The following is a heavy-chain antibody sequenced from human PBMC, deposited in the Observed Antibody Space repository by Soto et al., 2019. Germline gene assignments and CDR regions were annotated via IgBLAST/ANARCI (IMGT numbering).Heavy chain of an antibody. Sequence: SQTLSLTCAISGDSVSSNSAAWNWIRQSPSRGLEWLGRTYYRSKWYNDYAVSVKSRITISPYASKNQFSLQLDSVTPEDTAVYYCARERGYSYPNDYWGQGTLDTVSS. CDR2: TYYRSKWYN. J-gene: IGHJ4*02. D-gene: IGHD5-18*01. V-gene: IGHV6-1*01. CDR3: ARERGYSYPNDY. CDR1: GDSVSSNSAA.